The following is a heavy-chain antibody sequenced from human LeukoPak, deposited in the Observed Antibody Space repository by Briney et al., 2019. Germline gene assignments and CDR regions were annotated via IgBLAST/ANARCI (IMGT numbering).Heavy chain of an antibody. Sequence: SETLSLTCTVAGASVSSGDYYWGWIRQPQGRGLEWIEYFYYSGSTYYNPSLKSRITISVDTSKNQFSLKLTSVTAADTAVYYCASSIAARVYWGPGTLVTVSS. CDR2: FYYSGST. J-gene: IGHJ4*02. CDR1: GASVSSGDYY. V-gene: IGHV4-30-4*08. D-gene: IGHD6-6*01. CDR3: ASSIAARVY.